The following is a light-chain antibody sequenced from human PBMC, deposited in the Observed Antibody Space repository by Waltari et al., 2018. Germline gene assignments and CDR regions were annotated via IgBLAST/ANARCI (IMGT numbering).Light chain of an antibody. J-gene: IGKJ1*01. CDR3: QQYYSYPWT. Sequence: DIQMTQSPSTLSASVGDRVTITCRASQSIGTWLAWYQQEPGKAPKLLISQASSLESGVSSRFSGSESGTEFTLNISSLQPDDFATYYCQQYYSYPWTFSQGTKVDIK. CDR1: QSIGTW. CDR2: QAS. V-gene: IGKV1-5*03.